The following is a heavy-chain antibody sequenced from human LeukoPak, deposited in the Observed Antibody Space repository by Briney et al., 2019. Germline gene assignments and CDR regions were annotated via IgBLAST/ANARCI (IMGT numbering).Heavy chain of an antibody. CDR2: IWYDGSNK. J-gene: IGHJ3*02. Sequence: GGSLRLSCAASGFTFSSYGMHWVRQAPGKGLEWVAVIWYDGSNKYYADSVKGRFTISRDNSKNTLYLQMNSLRAEDTAVYYCAKVWQWLVRGAFDIWGQGTMVTVSS. CDR1: GFTFSSYG. CDR3: AKVWQWLVRGAFDI. V-gene: IGHV3-33*06. D-gene: IGHD6-19*01.